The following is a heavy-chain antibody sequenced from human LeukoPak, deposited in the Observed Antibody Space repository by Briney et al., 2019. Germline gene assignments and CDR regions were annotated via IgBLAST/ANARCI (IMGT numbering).Heavy chain of an antibody. V-gene: IGHV3-7*01. CDR1: GFAFSSYW. CDR3: VREARSRSGMDV. CDR2: IKGDGSEK. Sequence: GGSLRLSCAASGFAFSSYWMSWVRRAPGKGLEWVANIKGDGSEKHYVDSVKGRFTTSRDNAKNSLYLQMNSLGAEDTAVYYCVREARSRSGMDVWGQGTTVTVSS. J-gene: IGHJ6*02.